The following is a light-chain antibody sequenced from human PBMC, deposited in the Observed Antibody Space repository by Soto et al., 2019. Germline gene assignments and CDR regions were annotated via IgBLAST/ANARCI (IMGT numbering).Light chain of an antibody. J-gene: IGKJ1*01. V-gene: IGKV1-39*01. Sequence: IKLTNPPPSLSASVGARVTIICRASQTISSYLTWYQQKPGKAPKLLIDAASSLQSGVPSRFSGSGSGTDFTLTISSLQPEDFATYYCQHSYSNPVAFGQGTQVEIK. CDR3: QHSYSNPVA. CDR1: QTISSY. CDR2: AAS.